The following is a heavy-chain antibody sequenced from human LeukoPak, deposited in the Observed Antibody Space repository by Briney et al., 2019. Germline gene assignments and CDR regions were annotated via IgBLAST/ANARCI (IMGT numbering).Heavy chain of an antibody. CDR1: GGSISSHY. CDR2: IDYSGST. V-gene: IGHV4-59*11. Sequence: PSETLSLTCTVSGGSISSHYWSWIRQPPGKGLEWIGYIDYSGSTNYNPSLKGRVTISVDTSKNQFSLKMTSVTAADTAVYYCARENPTQTTVIDIWGQGTMVTVSS. CDR3: ARENPTQTTVIDI. D-gene: IGHD4-17*01. J-gene: IGHJ3*02.